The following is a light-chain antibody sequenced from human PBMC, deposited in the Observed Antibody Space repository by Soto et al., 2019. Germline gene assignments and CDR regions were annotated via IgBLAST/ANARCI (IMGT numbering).Light chain of an antibody. CDR2: AAS. Sequence: DIQMTQSPSSLSASVGDRVTITCRASQSISSYLNWYQQKPGKAPKLLIYAASSLQSGGPSRFSGSGSGTDFTLTISSLQPEDFATYDCQQSYSTPPYTFGQGTKLEIK. J-gene: IGKJ2*01. V-gene: IGKV1-39*01. CDR1: QSISSY. CDR3: QQSYSTPPYT.